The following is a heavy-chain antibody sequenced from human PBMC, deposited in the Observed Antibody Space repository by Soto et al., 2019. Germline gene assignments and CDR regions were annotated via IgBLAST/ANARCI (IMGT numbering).Heavy chain of an antibody. D-gene: IGHD6-19*01. CDR2: INAGNGNT. Sequence: GPSVKVSCKASGYTFTSYARHWVRQAPGQRLEWMGWINAGNGNTKYSQKFQGRVTITRDTSASTAYMELSSLRSEDTAVYYCARGVAGPLHWFDPWGQGTLVTVSS. J-gene: IGHJ5*02. CDR1: GYTFTSYA. V-gene: IGHV1-3*01. CDR3: ARGVAGPLHWFDP.